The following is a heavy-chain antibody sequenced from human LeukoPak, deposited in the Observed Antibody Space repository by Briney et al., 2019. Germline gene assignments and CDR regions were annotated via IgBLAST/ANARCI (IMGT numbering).Heavy chain of an antibody. CDR3: ARAAHYYYDSSGYYATFDY. Sequence: SETLSLTCTVSGYSISSGYYWGWIRQPPGKGLEWIGSIYHSGSTYYNPSLKSRVTISVDTSKNQFSLKLSSVTAADTAVYYCARAAHYYYDSSGYYATFDYWGQGTLVTVSS. V-gene: IGHV4-38-2*02. D-gene: IGHD3-22*01. CDR2: IYHSGST. CDR1: GYSISSGYY. J-gene: IGHJ4*02.